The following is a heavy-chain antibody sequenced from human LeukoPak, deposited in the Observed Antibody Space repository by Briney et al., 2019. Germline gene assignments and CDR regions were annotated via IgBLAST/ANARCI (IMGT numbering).Heavy chain of an antibody. V-gene: IGHV3-7*04. Sequence: GGSLRLSCAASGFTFSSYWMSWVRQAPGKGLEWVANIKQDGSEKYYVDSVKGRFTISRDNSKNTLYLQMGSLRAEDMAVDYCAGVFVCVGGVYLYPCFAPGGREPLVTVSS. CDR3: AGVFVCVGGVYLYPCFAP. J-gene: IGHJ5*02. CDR1: GFTFSSYW. CDR2: IKQDGSEK. D-gene: IGHD3-16*02.